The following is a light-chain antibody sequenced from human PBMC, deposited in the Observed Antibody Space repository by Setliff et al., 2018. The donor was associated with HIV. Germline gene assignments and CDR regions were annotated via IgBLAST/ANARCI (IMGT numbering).Light chain of an antibody. CDR1: SSDVGGYNY. J-gene: IGLJ1*01. Sequence: QSALTQPASVSGSPGQSITISCTGTSSDVGGYNYVSWYQQHPGKAPKVIIYEVNNRPSGVSNRFSGSKSGNTASLTISGLQADDEADYYCSSYSRTTLHVFGTGTKVTVL. V-gene: IGLV2-14*01. CDR3: SSYSRTTLHV. CDR2: EVN.